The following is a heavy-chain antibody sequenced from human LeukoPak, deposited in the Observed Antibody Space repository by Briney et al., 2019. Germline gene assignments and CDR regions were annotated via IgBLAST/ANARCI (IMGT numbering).Heavy chain of an antibody. J-gene: IGHJ4*02. CDR2: IYSGGST. V-gene: IGHV3-53*01. Sequence: PGGSLRLSCAASGFTDRSNYMSWVRQAPEKGLEWVSVIYSGGSTYYADSVKGRFTISRDNSKNTLYLQMNSLRAEDTAVYYCARDYYDSRGYYYFDSWGQGTLVTVSS. CDR1: GFTDRSNY. CDR3: ARDYYDSRGYYYFDS. D-gene: IGHD3-22*01.